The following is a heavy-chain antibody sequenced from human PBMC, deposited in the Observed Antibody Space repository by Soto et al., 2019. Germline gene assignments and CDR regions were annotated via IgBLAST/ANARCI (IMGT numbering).Heavy chain of an antibody. D-gene: IGHD4-17*01. CDR2: IWYDGSNK. CDR3: ARDKTVTAYYYYYMDV. J-gene: IGHJ6*03. Sequence: QVQLVESGGGVVQPGRSLRLSCAASGFTFSSYGMHWVRQAPGKGLEWVAVIWYDGSNKYYADSVKGRFTISRDNSKNTLYLQMNSLRAEDTAVYYCARDKTVTAYYYYYMDVWGKGTTVTVSS. CDR1: GFTFSSYG. V-gene: IGHV3-33*01.